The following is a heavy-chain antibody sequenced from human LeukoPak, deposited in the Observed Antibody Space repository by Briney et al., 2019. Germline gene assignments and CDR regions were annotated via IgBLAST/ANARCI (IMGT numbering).Heavy chain of an antibody. CDR3: AKYLFGSY. Sequence: GGSLRLSCAASGFTFSSYAMHWVRQAPGKGLEWVALISYDGTNKYYADSVKGRFTISRDNSKNTLYLQMNSLRAEDTAVYYCAKYLFGSYWGQGTLVTVSS. J-gene: IGHJ4*02. CDR2: ISYDGTNK. V-gene: IGHV3-30*04. CDR1: GFTFSSYA. D-gene: IGHD3-10*02.